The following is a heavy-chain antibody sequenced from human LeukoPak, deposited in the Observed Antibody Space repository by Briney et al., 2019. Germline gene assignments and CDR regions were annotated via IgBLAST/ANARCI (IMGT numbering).Heavy chain of an antibody. CDR3: ARGSGSQTMVRGVPIDY. J-gene: IGHJ4*02. CDR1: GGSISSYY. CDR2: IYYSGST. Sequence: SETLSLTCTVSGGSISSYYWSWIRQPPGKGLEWIGYIYYSGSTNYNPSLKSRVTISVDTSKNQFSLKLSSVTAADTAVYYCARGSGSQTMVRGVPIDYWGQGTLVTVSS. D-gene: IGHD3-10*01. V-gene: IGHV4-59*12.